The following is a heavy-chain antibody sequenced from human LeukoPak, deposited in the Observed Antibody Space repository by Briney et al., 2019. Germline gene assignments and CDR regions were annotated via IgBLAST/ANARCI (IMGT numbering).Heavy chain of an antibody. J-gene: IGHJ6*02. CDR2: IYTSGST. CDR3: ARDGYDSSGYYSHYYGMDV. CDR1: GGSISSYY. D-gene: IGHD3-22*01. Sequence: SETLSLTCTVSGGSISSYYWSWIRQPAGKGLEWIGRIYTSGSTNYNPSLKSRVTMSVDTSKNQFSLKLSSVTAADTAVYYCARDGYDSSGYYSHYYGMDVWGQGTTVTVPS. V-gene: IGHV4-4*07.